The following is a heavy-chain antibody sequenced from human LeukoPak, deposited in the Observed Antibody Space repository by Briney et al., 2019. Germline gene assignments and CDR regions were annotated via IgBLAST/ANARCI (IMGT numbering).Heavy chain of an antibody. CDR2: ISGSGGNT. V-gene: IGHV3-23*01. J-gene: IGHJ4*02. D-gene: IGHD6-19*01. CDR1: GFSFSNHV. CDR3: AKLISSGEDY. Sequence: GGSLRLSCAASGFSFSNHVMIWVRQAPGKGPEWVSGISGSGGNTYYTDSVKGRFTISRDNSKNTLYLQMNSLRAEDTAVYYCAKLISSGEDYWGQGTLVTVSS.